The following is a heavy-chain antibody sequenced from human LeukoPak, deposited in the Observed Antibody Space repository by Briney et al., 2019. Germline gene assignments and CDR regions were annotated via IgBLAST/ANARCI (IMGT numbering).Heavy chain of an antibody. CDR1: GYTFTSYY. CDR2: INPSGGST. D-gene: IGHD3-10*01. Sequence: GASVKVSCKASGYTFTSYYMHWVRQAPGQGLEWMGIINPSGGSTSYAQKFQGRVTMTRDTSTSTVYMELSSLRSEDAAVYYCALYGSGSYYTTPGGTYWGQGTLVTVSS. V-gene: IGHV1-46*01. J-gene: IGHJ4*02. CDR3: ALYGSGSYYTTPGGTY.